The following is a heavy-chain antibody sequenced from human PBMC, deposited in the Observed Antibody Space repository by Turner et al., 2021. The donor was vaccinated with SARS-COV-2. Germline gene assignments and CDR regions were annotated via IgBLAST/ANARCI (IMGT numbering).Heavy chain of an antibody. V-gene: IGHV3-74*01. CDR2: INGDGTST. J-gene: IGHJ4*02. CDR3: ARSSAGAIDY. CDR1: GFTFSSYA. D-gene: IGHD1-26*01. Sequence: EVQLVESGGGLVQPEGSLRLSCAASGFTFSSYAMHWVRQAPGKGLVWVARINGDGTSTSYADSEKGRFTISRDKAKNTLYVQMSSLRAEDTAVYYCARSSAGAIDYWGQGTLVTVTS.